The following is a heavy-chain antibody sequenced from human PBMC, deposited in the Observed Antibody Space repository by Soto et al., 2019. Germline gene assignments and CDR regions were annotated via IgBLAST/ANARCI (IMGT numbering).Heavy chain of an antibody. D-gene: IGHD2-2*01. CDR2: IIPIFGST. CDR1: GGTFSNYA. V-gene: IGHV1-69*01. J-gene: IGHJ6*02. CDR3: ARGLLPPAISIYYYAVDV. Sequence: QVQLEQSGAEVRKPGSSVKVSCKTSGGTFSNYAMSWVRQAPGQGLEWLGGIIPIFGSTDYAQKLRGRVTIAADESTSTAYMELSGLTSADTAVYYCARGLLPPAISIYYYAVDVWGQGTTVTVSS.